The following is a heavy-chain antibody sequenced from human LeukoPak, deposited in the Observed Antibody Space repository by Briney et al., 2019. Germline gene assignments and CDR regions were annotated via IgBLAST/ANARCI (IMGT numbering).Heavy chain of an antibody. V-gene: IGHV4-30-2*01. CDR1: GDSISSGSYY. Sequence: TSQTLSLTCTVSGDSISSGSYYWSCIRQPPGKGLEWIGYIYHSGSTYYNPSLKSRVTISVDRSKNQFSLKLSSVTAADTAVYYCARVSPYCTNGVCYTAFDYWGQGTLVTVSS. CDR3: ARVSPYCTNGVCYTAFDY. J-gene: IGHJ4*02. CDR2: IYHSGST. D-gene: IGHD2-8*01.